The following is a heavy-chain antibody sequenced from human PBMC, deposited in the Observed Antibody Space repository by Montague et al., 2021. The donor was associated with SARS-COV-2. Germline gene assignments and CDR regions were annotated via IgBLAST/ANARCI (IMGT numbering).Heavy chain of an antibody. D-gene: IGHD3-10*01. V-gene: IGHV3-23*01. CDR3: AKASSSGFGESDC. CDR1: GFTFSVYG. CDR2: ITGSGAST. J-gene: IGHJ4*02. Sequence: SLRLPCAASGFTFSVYGMSWVRQAPGKGLEWVSGITGSGASTYYADSVKGRFTISRDNSKNTLYLQMSSLRAEDTAVYYCAKASSSGFGESDCWGQGTLVTVSS.